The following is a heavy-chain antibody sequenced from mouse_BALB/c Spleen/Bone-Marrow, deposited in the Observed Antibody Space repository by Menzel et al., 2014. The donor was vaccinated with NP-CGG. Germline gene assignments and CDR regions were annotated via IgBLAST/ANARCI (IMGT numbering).Heavy chain of an antibody. V-gene: IGHV5-6-5*01. D-gene: IGHD1-1*01. CDR2: ISSGGST. J-gene: IGHJ3*01. CDR3: ARWYYGSGFAY. CDR1: GFTFSSYA. Sequence: EVQRVESGGGLVKPGGSLKLSCAASGFTFSSYAMSWVRQTPEKRLEWVASISSGGSTYYPDSVKGRFTISRDNARNILYLQMSSLRSEDTAMCYCARWYYGSGFAYWGQGTLVTVSA.